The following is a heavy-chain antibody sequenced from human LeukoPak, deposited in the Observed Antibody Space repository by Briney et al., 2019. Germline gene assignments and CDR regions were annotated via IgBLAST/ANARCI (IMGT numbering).Heavy chain of an antibody. D-gene: IGHD1-26*01. V-gene: IGHV3-64D*08. CDR2: ISGDGRRT. Sequence: GGSLRLSCSASGFTFSDYGLYWVRQAPGKGLEYVSRISGDGRRTDYADLVKGRFTISRDNSKNTLYLQMSSLRPEDTAVYFCAKDLSGSYSFDYWGQGTLVTVSS. CDR1: GFTFSDYG. CDR3: AKDLSGSYSFDY. J-gene: IGHJ4*02.